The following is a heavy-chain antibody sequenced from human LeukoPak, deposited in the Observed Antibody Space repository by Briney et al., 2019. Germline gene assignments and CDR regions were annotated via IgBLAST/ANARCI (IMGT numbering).Heavy chain of an antibody. CDR3: VRDDSGSVIRGVLHY. Sequence: GGSLRLSCAASGLIFRNYAMHWVRQAPGKGLEWVAVISYDGSSKYYADSVKGRFTISRDNSKNTLHLQMNSLRAEDTAVYYCVRDDSGSVIRGVLHYWGQGTLVTVSS. V-gene: IGHV3-30-3*01. CDR1: GLIFRNYA. J-gene: IGHJ4*02. CDR2: ISYDGSSK. D-gene: IGHD3-10*01.